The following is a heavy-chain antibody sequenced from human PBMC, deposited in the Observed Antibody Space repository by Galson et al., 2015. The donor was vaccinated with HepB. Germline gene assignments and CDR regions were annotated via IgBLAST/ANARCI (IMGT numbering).Heavy chain of an antibody. V-gene: IGHV3-23*01. CDR2: FYDGGGRA. Sequence: SLRLACAASGGTFSAPTMRWAPQAPGEELEWVPAFYDGGGRAYMDSVKGRFTISRDNSKNTLYLQMNSLRAEDTAVYYCAKDIYFRMDVWGQGTTVTVSS. J-gene: IGHJ6*02. CDR3: AKDIYFRMDV. CDR1: GGTFSAPT.